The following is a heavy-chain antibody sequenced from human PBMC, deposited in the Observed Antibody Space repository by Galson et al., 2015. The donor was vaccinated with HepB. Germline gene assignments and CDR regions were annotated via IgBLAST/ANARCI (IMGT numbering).Heavy chain of an antibody. V-gene: IGHV4-61*02. CDR2: IYTSGST. J-gene: IGHJ5*02. CDR3: ARSSLVVVPAAFWFDP. D-gene: IGHD2-2*01. CDR1: GGSISSGSYY. Sequence: TLSLTCTVSGGSISSGSYYWSWIRQPAGTGLEWIGRIYTSGSTNYNPSPKCRVTMSVDTSKYQFSLMLSSGTAADTAVYYCARSSLVVVPAAFWFDPWGQGTLVTVSS.